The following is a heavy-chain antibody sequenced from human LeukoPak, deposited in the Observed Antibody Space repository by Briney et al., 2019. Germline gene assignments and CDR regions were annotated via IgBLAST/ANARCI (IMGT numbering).Heavy chain of an antibody. V-gene: IGHV4-4*02. J-gene: IGHJ4*01. CDR2: IYHSGST. CDR3: ARALTDISTGYGFYFDY. D-gene: IGHD3-9*01. CDR1: GGSISSSNW. Sequence: SETLSLTCAVSGGSISSSNWWRWVRQPPGKGLEWIGEIYHSGSTNYNPSLKSRVTISVDKSKNQFSLKLSPVTAADTAVYYCARALTDISTGYGFYFDYWGHGTLVTVSS.